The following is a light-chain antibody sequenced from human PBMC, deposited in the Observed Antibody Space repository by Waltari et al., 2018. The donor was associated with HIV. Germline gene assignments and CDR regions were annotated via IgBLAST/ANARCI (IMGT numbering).Light chain of an antibody. Sequence: EIVLTQSPGTLSSSPGDRVTLSCRASQTISSSKLAWYQQRPGPAPRLVLFDASTRATGIPDRFSGSGSGTDFALNISRLEPEDFATYYCQQYAISPRTFGQGTKVEVK. V-gene: IGKV3-20*01. CDR2: DAS. CDR3: QQYAISPRT. CDR1: QTISSSK. J-gene: IGKJ1*01.